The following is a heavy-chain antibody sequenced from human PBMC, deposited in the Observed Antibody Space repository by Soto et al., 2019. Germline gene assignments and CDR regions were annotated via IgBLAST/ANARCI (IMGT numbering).Heavy chain of an antibody. CDR1: GFTFGSYG. V-gene: IGHV3-30*18. Sequence: QVQLVESGGGVVQPGRSLRLSCAASGFTFGSYGMHWVRQAPGKGLEWVAVISYDGSNKYYADSVKGRFTISRDNSKNTLYLQMNSLRAEDTAVYYCAKDHYDILTGYYQGADYWGQGTLVTVSS. CDR2: ISYDGSNK. J-gene: IGHJ4*02. D-gene: IGHD3-9*01. CDR3: AKDHYDILTGYYQGADY.